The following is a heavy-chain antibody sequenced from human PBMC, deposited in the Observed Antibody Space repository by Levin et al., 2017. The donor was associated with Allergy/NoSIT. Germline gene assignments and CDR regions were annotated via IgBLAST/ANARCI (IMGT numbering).Heavy chain of an antibody. Sequence: ASVKVSCKASGGTFSSYAISWVRQAPGQGLEWMGGIIPIFGTANYAQKFQGRVTITADESTSTAYMELSSLRSEDTAVYYCARDTTRYYDSSGSYYYGMDVWGQGTTVTVSS. CDR3: ARDTTRYYDSSGSYYYGMDV. CDR2: IIPIFGTA. D-gene: IGHD3-22*01. V-gene: IGHV1-69*13. J-gene: IGHJ6*02. CDR1: GGTFSSYA.